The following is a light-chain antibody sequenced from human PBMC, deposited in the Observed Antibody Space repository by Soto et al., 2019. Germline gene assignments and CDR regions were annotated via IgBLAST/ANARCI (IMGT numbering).Light chain of an antibody. Sequence: QSVLTQPASVSGSPGHPITISCAGTSSDVGAYNYVSWYQHHPGKAPKLMIYDVNNRPSGDSNRFSGSKSGNTASLTISGLQAEDEADYYCSSWTSGATYVFGSGTKVTVL. CDR1: SSDVGAYNY. CDR3: SSWTSGATYV. J-gene: IGLJ1*01. V-gene: IGLV2-14*03. CDR2: DVN.